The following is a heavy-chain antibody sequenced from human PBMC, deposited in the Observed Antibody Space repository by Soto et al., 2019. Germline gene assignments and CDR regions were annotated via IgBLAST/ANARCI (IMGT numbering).Heavy chain of an antibody. D-gene: IGHD2-2*01. CDR2: IYYSGST. Sequence: SETLCLTCTVSGGSISSGGYYWSWIRQHPGKGLEWIGYIYYSGSTYYSPSLKSRVTISVDTSKNQFSLNLSSVTAADAAVYYCARRVGYCSSTSCYSAKGFGYYYYYDVDVWGKGTTVTVPS. CDR1: GGSISSGGYY. J-gene: IGHJ6*03. V-gene: IGHV4-31*03. CDR3: ARRVGYCSSTSCYSAKGFGYYYYYDVDV.